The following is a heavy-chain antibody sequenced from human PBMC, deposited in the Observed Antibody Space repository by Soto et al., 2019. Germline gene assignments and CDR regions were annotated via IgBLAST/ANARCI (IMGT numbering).Heavy chain of an antibody. Sequence: EVQLLESGGGLVQPGGSLRLSCAASGFTFSSYVMSWVRQAPGKGLEWVSAISGSGGSTYYADSVKGRFTISRDNSKNTLYLQMNSLRAEDTAVYYCATEDYYDSSGSVQHWGQGTLVTVSS. CDR1: GFTFSSYV. V-gene: IGHV3-23*01. CDR3: ATEDYYDSSGSVQH. D-gene: IGHD3-22*01. CDR2: ISGSGGST. J-gene: IGHJ1*01.